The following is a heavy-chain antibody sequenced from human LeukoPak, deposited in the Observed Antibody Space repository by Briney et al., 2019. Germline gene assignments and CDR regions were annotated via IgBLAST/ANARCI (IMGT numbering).Heavy chain of an antibody. D-gene: IGHD5-18*01. CDR2: IYYSGST. V-gene: IGHV4-39*01. CDR3: ARLDTAMVFDY. CDR1: GGSISSSSYY. Sequence: PSETLSLTCTVSGGSISSSSYYWGWIRQPPGKGLEWIGSIYYSGSTYYNPSLKSRVTISVDTSKNQFSLKLSSATAADTAVYYCARLDTAMVFDYWGQGTLVTVSS. J-gene: IGHJ4*02.